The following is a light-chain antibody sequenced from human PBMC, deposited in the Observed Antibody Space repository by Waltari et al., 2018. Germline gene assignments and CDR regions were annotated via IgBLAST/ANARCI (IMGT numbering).Light chain of an antibody. CDR1: QDIANY. V-gene: IGKV1-33*01. J-gene: IGKJ5*01. CDR2: DSS. CDR3: QQYDHMPIT. Sequence: DTQMTQSPPSLSASVGERVTIPCQASQDIANYLGWYQKKTGKAPKLLIYDSSTLATGVPSRFSGRGSGTDFTLIITGLQPEDVATYYCQQYDHMPITFGQGTRAEIE.